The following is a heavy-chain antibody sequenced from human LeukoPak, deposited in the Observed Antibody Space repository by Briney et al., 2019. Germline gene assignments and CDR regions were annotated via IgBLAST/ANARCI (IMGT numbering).Heavy chain of an antibody. CDR1: GDSVSSNSAA. CDR2: TYYRSKWYN. CDR3: ARDRVYYYDSSGLFDY. V-gene: IGHV6-1*01. Sequence: SQTLSLTCAISGDSVSSNSAAWNWIRQSPSRGLEWLGRTYYRSKWYNDYAVSVKSRITINPDASKNQFSLQLNSVTPEDTAVYYSARDRVYYYDSSGLFDYWGQGTLVTVSS. J-gene: IGHJ4*02. D-gene: IGHD3-22*01.